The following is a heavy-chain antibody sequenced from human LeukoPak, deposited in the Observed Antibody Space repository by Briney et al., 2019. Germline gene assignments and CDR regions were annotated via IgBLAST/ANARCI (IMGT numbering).Heavy chain of an antibody. Sequence: PGGSLTLSCAVSGFTFSDHYMDWVRQAPGKGLEWVGRVENRPPSNTTAYGASVKGRFTISRDDSKISVYLQMNSLTTEDTAVYYCARSTSWSFDYWGQGVLVTVAS. V-gene: IGHV3-72*01. CDR3: ARSTSWSFDY. J-gene: IGHJ4*02. CDR2: VENRPPSNTT. CDR1: GFTFSDHY. D-gene: IGHD2-2*01.